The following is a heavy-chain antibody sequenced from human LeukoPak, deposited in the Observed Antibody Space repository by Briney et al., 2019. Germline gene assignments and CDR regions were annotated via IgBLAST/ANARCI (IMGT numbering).Heavy chain of an antibody. J-gene: IGHJ4*02. D-gene: IGHD2-21*02. Sequence: SETLSLTCTVSGGSINSGSYYWSWIRQPAGKGLEWIGRISTSGSTNYNPSLKSRVTISYTSKNQFSLKLNSVTAADTAVYYCARGPTGYCGGDCYSLDWGQGTLVTVSS. CDR2: ISTSGST. CDR1: GGSINSGSYY. V-gene: IGHV4-61*02. CDR3: ARGPTGYCGGDCYSLD.